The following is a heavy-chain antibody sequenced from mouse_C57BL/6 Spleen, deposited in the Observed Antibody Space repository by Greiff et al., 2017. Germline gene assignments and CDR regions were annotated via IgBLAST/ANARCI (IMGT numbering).Heavy chain of an antibody. J-gene: IGHJ4*01. CDR1: GYTFTSYW. CDR3: ARQLRLRDYAMDY. V-gene: IGHV1-50*01. CDR2: IDPSDSYT. Sequence: QVQLQQPGAELVKPGASVKLSCKASGYTFTSYWMQWVKQRPGQGLEWIGEIDPSDSYTNYNQKFKGKATLTVDTSSSTAYMQLSSLTSEDSAVYYCARQLRLRDYAMDYWGQGTSVTVSS. D-gene: IGHD3-2*02.